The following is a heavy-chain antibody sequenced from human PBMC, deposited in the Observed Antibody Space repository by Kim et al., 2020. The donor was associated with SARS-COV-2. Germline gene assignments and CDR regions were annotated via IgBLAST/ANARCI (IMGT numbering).Heavy chain of an antibody. J-gene: IGHJ4*02. CDR3: ARGRPYYYGSGRFY. V-gene: IGHV3-48*03. D-gene: IGHD3-10*01. CDR1: GFTFSSYE. CDR2: ISSRGMTI. Sequence: GGSLRLSCAASGFTFSSYEMNWVRQAPGKGLEWVSYISSRGMTIYYADSVRGRFTISRDNAKNSLYLQMNRLRAEDTAVYYCARGRPYYYGSGRFYWGQG.